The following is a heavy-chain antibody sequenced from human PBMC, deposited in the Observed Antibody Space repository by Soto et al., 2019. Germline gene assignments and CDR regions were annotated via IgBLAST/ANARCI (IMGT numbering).Heavy chain of an antibody. D-gene: IGHD1-26*01. V-gene: IGHV3-7*01. Sequence: GGSLRLSCAASGFTFSSYCMSWVRQAPGKGLEWVANIKQDGSEKYYVDSVKGRFTISRDNSENSLYLQMNSLRAEDTAVYYCTRGGCISESYYCFDYWGQGTLVTVSS. J-gene: IGHJ4*02. CDR3: TRGGCISESYYCFDY. CDR1: GFTFSSYC. CDR2: IKQDGSEK.